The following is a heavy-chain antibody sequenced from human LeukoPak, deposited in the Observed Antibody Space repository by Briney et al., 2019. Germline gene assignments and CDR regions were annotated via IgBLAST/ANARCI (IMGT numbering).Heavy chain of an antibody. J-gene: IGHJ4*02. CDR2: IYPGDSDT. CDR3: ARRDYGGKHFDY. CDR1: GYTFSSYW. V-gene: IGHV5-51*01. Sequence: GESLQIPCTGSGYTFSSYWIAWVRQMRGKGLEWMGIIYPGDSDTRYSPSFQGQVTISADKSISTAYLQWSSLKASDTAMYYCARRDYGGKHFDYWGQGTLVTVSS. D-gene: IGHD4-23*01.